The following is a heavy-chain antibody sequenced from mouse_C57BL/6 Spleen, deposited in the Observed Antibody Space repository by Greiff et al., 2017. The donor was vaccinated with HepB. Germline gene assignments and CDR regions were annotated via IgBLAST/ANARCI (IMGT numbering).Heavy chain of an antibody. V-gene: IGHV3-6*01. CDR2: ISYDGSN. J-gene: IGHJ4*01. Sequence: EVKLQESGPGLVKPSQSLSLTCSVTGYSITSGYYWNWIRQFPGNKLEWMGYISYDGSNNYNPSLKNRISITRDTSKNQFFLKLNSVTTEDTATYYCADNWNYAMDYWGQGTSVTVSS. CDR3: ADNWNYAMDY. D-gene: IGHD4-1*01. CDR1: GYSITSGYY.